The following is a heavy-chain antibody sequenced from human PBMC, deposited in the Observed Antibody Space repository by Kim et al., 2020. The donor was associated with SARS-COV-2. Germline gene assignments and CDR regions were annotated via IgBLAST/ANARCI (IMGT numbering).Heavy chain of an antibody. CDR3: AKDSVLRYFDWLLKNWYFDL. Sequence: GGSLRLSCAASGFTFSSYGMHWVRQAPGKGLEWVAVISYDGSNKYYADSVKGRFTISGDNSKNTLYLQMNSLRAEDTAVYYCAKDSVLRYFDWLLKNWYFDLWGRGTLVTVSS. CDR2: ISYDGSNK. D-gene: IGHD3-9*01. V-gene: IGHV3-30*18. CDR1: GFTFSSYG. J-gene: IGHJ2*01.